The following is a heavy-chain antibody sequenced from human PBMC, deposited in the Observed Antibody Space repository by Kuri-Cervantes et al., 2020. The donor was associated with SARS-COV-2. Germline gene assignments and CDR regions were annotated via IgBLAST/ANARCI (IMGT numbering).Heavy chain of an antibody. CDR2: ISAYNLKT. Sequence: ASVKVSCKASGYTFTGYYMHWVRQAPGQGLEWMGWISAYNLKTIYAQKVQDRVTMTVDTSTDTAFMEVRSLRSDDTAVYYCARDRWDAILDYWGQGTLVTVSS. J-gene: IGHJ4*02. D-gene: IGHD1-26*01. V-gene: IGHV1-18*04. CDR3: ARDRWDAILDY. CDR1: GYTFTGYY.